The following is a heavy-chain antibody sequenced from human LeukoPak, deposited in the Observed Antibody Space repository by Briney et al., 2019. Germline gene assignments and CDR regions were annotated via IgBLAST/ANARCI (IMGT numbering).Heavy chain of an antibody. CDR1: GFTFSGSA. J-gene: IGHJ6*02. D-gene: IGHD2-21*02. CDR2: INSGANS. V-gene: IGHV3-23*01. CDR3: ARTMTDNYYYGMDV. Sequence: GGSLRLSCAASGFTFSGSAMSWVRQAPGEGLEWVSLINSGANSYYTDSVRGRSTISRDNSKDTLFLQMNSLRAEDTAFYYCARTMTDNYYYGMDVWGQGTTVTVSS.